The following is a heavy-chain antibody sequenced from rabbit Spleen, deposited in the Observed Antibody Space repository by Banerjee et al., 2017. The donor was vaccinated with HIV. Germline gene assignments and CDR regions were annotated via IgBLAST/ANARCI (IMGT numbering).Heavy chain of an antibody. CDR3: ARDLVAVIGWNFNL. V-gene: IGHV1S40*01. CDR1: GFSFSSSDY. CDR2: IDAGSSTFT. Sequence: QSLEESGGDLVKPGASLTLTCTASGFSFSSSDYMCWVRQAPGKGLEWISCIDAGSSTFTYFATWAKGRFTISKTSSTTVTLQMTSLTAADTATYFCARDLVAVIGWNFNLWGQGTLVTVS. J-gene: IGHJ4*01. D-gene: IGHD1-1*01.